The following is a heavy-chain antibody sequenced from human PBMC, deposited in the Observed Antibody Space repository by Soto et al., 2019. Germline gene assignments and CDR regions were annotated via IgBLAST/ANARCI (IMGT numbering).Heavy chain of an antibody. V-gene: IGHV2-5*01. CDR2: IYWNDDK. D-gene: IGHD3-22*01. Sequence: SGPTLVNPTQTLTLTCTFSGFSLSTSGVGVGWIRQPPGKALEWLALIYWNDDKRYSPSLKSRLTITKDTSKNQGVLTMTNMDPVDTATYYCAREIVVVITTVVGGFDYWGQGTLVTVSS. J-gene: IGHJ4*02. CDR3: AREIVVVITTVVGGFDY. CDR1: GFSLSTSGVG.